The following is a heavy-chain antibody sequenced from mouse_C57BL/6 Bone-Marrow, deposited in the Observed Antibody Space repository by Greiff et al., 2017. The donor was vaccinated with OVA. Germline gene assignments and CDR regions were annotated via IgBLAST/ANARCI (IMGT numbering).Heavy chain of an antibody. CDR2: ISSGGSYT. D-gene: IGHD2-5*01. J-gene: IGHJ4*01. CDR1: GFTFSSYG. Sequence: EVKLVESGGDLVKPGGSLKLSCAASGFTFSSYGMSWVRQTPDKRLEWVATISSGGSYTYYPDSVKGRFTISRDNAKNTLYLQMSSLKSEDTAMNYCARRSNYSAMDYWGQGTSVTVSS. CDR3: ARRSNYSAMDY. V-gene: IGHV5-6*02.